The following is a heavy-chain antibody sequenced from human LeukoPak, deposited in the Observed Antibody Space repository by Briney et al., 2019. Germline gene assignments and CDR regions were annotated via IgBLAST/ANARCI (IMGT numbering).Heavy chain of an antibody. D-gene: IGHD3-10*01. V-gene: IGHV4-39*07. Sequence: SETLSLTCTVAGGSIRSSSYYWGWIRQPPGKGLEWIGSIYYSGSTYYNPSLKSRVTISVDTSKNQFSLKLSSVTAADTAVYYCARGLRITMVRGVGDAFDIWGQGTMVTVSS. CDR3: ARGLRITMVRGVGDAFDI. CDR1: GGSIRSSSYY. CDR2: IYYSGST. J-gene: IGHJ3*02.